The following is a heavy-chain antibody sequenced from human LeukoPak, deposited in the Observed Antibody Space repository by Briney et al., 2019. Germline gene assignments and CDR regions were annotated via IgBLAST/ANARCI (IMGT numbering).Heavy chain of an antibody. D-gene: IGHD3-22*01. J-gene: IGHJ4*02. V-gene: IGHV1-2*02. CDR1: GYTFTGYY. CDR2: INPNSGGT. CDR3: ARTDYYDSSGYGH. Sequence: ASVKVSCKASGYTFTGYYMHWVRQAPGQGLEWMGWINPNSGGTSYAQKFQGRVTMTRDTSISTAYMELSRLRSDDTAVYYCARTDYYDSSGYGHWGQGTLVTVSS.